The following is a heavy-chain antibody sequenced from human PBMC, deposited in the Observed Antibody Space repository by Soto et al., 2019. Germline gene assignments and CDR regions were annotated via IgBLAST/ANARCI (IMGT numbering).Heavy chain of an antibody. D-gene: IGHD1-26*01. CDR3: ARLDPYSGTSWYVDY. J-gene: IGHJ4*02. Sequence: SVKVSCKASGGTFSSYAISWVRQAPGQGLEWMGGIIPIFGTANYAQKFQGRVTITADESTSTAYMELSSLRSEDTAVYYCARLDPYSGTSWYVDYWGQGTLVTLSS. CDR1: GGTFSSYA. V-gene: IGHV1-69*13. CDR2: IIPIFGTA.